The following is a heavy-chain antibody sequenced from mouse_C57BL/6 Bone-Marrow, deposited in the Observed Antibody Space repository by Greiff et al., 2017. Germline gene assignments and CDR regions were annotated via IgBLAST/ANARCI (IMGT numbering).Heavy chain of an antibody. Sequence: EVQRVESGGGLVKPGGSLKLSCAASGFTFSDYGMHWVRQAPEKGLEWVAYISSGSSTIYYADTVKGRFTISRDNAKNTLFLQMTSLRSEDTAMYDCARVGWLLRYYAMDYWGQGTSVTVSS. V-gene: IGHV5-17*01. D-gene: IGHD2-3*01. CDR1: GFTFSDYG. CDR3: ARVGWLLRYYAMDY. J-gene: IGHJ4*01. CDR2: ISSGSSTI.